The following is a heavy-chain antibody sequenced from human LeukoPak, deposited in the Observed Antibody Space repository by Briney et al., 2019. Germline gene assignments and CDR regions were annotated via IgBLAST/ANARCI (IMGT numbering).Heavy chain of an antibody. Sequence: SETLSLTCTVSGGSISSYCWSWIRQPPGKGLEWIGYIYYSGSTYYNPSLKSRVTISVDTSKNQFSLKLSSVTAADTAVYYCASLQYYYDSSRYFDYWGQGTLVTVSS. V-gene: IGHV4-59*08. CDR2: IYYSGST. J-gene: IGHJ4*02. CDR1: GGSISSYC. D-gene: IGHD3-22*01. CDR3: ASLQYYYDSSRYFDY.